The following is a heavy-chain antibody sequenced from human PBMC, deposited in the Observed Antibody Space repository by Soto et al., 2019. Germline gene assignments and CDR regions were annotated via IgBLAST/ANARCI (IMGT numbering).Heavy chain of an antibody. D-gene: IGHD2-15*01. Sequence: SETLSLTCTVSGGSISSGGYYWSWIRQHPGKGLEWIGYIYYSGSTYYNPSLKSRVTISVDTSKNQFSLKLSSVTAADTAVYYCARGNPDPYCSGGSCSFNWFDPWGQGTLVTVSS. V-gene: IGHV4-31*03. CDR3: ARGNPDPYCSGGSCSFNWFDP. CDR1: GGSISSGGYY. J-gene: IGHJ5*02. CDR2: IYYSGST.